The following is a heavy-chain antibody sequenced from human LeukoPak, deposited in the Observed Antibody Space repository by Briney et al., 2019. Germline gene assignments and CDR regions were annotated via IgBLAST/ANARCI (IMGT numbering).Heavy chain of an antibody. CDR2: IRYDGSNK. J-gene: IGHJ5*02. CDR1: GFTFSSYG. D-gene: IGHD2-2*01. CDR3: AKRGYCSSTSCPSLDP. Sequence: GGSLRLSCAASGFTFSSYGMHWVRQAPGKGLEWVAFIRYDGSNKYYADSVKGRFTISRDNSKNTLYLQMNSLRAEDTAVYYCAKRGYCSSTSCPSLDPWGQGTLVTVSS. V-gene: IGHV3-30*02.